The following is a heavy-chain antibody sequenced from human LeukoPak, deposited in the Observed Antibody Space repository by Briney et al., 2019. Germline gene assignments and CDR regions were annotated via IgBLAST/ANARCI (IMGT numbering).Heavy chain of an antibody. J-gene: IGHJ4*02. CDR3: ARSGSYAAAGDY. D-gene: IGHD2-15*01. V-gene: IGHV3-53*01. CDR2: IYSGGVT. CDR1: GFTVSSNY. Sequence: GGSLRLSCAASGFTVSSNYVSWVRQAPGKGLEWVSLIYSGGVTYYADSVKGRFIISRDNSKNTLFLQMNSLRAEDTAVYYCARSGSYAAAGDYWGQGTLVTVSS.